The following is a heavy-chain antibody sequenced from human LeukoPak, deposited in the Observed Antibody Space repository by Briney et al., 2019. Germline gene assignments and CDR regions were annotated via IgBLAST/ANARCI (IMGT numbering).Heavy chain of an antibody. Sequence: RGSPRLSPAPSGFSSSTFSTKCVCHAPGGGVERGSGISLRGDINDYADSVKGRSTVSRDNSKSTLYLQMTSLRGDDSAVYYWAKSGGGFENDDYYYYYYMDVWGKGTTVTVSS. J-gene: IGHJ6*03. CDR3: AKSGGGFENDDYYYYYYMDV. CDR1: GFSSSTFS. V-gene: IGHV3-23*01. D-gene: IGHD3-10*01. CDR2: ISLRGDIN.